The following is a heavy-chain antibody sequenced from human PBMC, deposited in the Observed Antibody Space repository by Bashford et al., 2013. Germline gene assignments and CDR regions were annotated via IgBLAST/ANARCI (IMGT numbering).Heavy chain of an antibody. Sequence: WVRQAPGQRLEWMGWINAGNGNTNYSQKFQGRVTITRDTSASTAYMELSSLRSEDTAVYYCGRMPEGFCSGGACSIDYWGQGTLVTVSS. CDR3: GRMPEGFCSGGACSIDY. V-gene: IGHV1-3*01. CDR2: INAGNGNT. D-gene: IGHD2-15*01. J-gene: IGHJ4*02.